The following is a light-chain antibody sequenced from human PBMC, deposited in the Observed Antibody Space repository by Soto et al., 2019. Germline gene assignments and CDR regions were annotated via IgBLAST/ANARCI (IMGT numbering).Light chain of an antibody. V-gene: IGKV3-11*01. J-gene: IGKJ1*01. CDR2: DVS. Sequence: IVSTQSPATLSLSPGKRATLSCRASQNISNYLIWYQQKPGQSPRLLIYDVSNRATGIPARFSGSGSGTNFSLTISSLEPEDFAVYYCQQRSHWPRTFGQGTKVEVK. CDR1: QNISNY. CDR3: QQRSHWPRT.